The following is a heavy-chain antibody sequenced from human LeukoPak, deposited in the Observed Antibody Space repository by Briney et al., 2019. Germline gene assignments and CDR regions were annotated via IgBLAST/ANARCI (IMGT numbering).Heavy chain of an antibody. J-gene: IGHJ4*02. Sequence: GGSLRLSCAASGFTFSDYYMSWIRQAPGKGLEWVSYISSSGSTIYCADSVKGRFTISRDNAKNSLYLQMNSLRAEDTAVYYCARDKPEYYYDSSGYYYSDYWGQGTLVTVSS. CDR2: ISSSGSTI. D-gene: IGHD3-22*01. V-gene: IGHV3-11*01. CDR3: ARDKPEYYYDSSGYYYSDY. CDR1: GFTFSDYY.